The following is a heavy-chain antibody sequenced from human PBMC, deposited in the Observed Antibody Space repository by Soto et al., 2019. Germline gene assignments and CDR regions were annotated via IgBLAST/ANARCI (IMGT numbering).Heavy chain of an antibody. CDR2: IYYSGST. D-gene: IGHD3-10*01. J-gene: IGHJ4*02. CDR1: GGSISSGGYY. CDR3: EAVMVRGVKVYDY. V-gene: IGHV4-31*03. Sequence: QVQLQESGPGLVKPSQTLSLTCTVSGGSISSGGYYWSWIRQHPGKGLEWIGYIYYSGSTYYNPSLKSRVTISVGTSKNQFSLKLSSVTAADTAVYYCEAVMVRGVKVYDYWGQGTLVTVSS.